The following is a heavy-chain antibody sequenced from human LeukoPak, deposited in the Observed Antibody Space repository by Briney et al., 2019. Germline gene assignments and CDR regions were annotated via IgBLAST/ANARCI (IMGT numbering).Heavy chain of an antibody. CDR3: TREGAVADYYYYMDG. CDR2: INHSGTT. V-gene: IGHV4-34*01. Sequence: PSETLSLTCAVYGGSFSGYYWSWVRQSPGKGLEWIGEINHSGTTNYNPSLKSRVTISVDTSKNQFSQKLRSMTAADTAVYYCTREGAVADYYYYMDGWGKGTTVIVSS. D-gene: IGHD6-19*01. J-gene: IGHJ6*03. CDR1: GGSFSGYY.